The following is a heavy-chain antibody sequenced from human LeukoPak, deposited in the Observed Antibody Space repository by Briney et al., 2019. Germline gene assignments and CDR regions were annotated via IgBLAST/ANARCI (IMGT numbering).Heavy chain of an antibody. D-gene: IGHD3-10*01. CDR1: GGSIRSYY. CDR2: IYYSGST. CDR3: ARDLSGMGSDAFDI. Sequence: PSETLSLTCSVSGGSIRSYYWSWIRQPPGKGLEWIGYIYYSGSTNYNPSLKSRVTISVDTSKTQFSLKLSSVTAADTAVYYCARDLSGMGSDAFDIWGQGTMVTVSS. J-gene: IGHJ3*02. V-gene: IGHV4-59*01.